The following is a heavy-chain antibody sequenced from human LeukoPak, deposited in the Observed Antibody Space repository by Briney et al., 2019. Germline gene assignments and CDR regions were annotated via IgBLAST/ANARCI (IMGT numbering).Heavy chain of an antibody. V-gene: IGHV1-69*01. CDR3: AREAALVVPAAMAYPFCYYGMDV. CDR2: IIPIFGTA. Sequence: GSSVKVSCKASGGTFSSYAISWVRQAPGQGLEWMGGIIPIFGTANYAQKFQGRVTITADESTSTAYMELSSLRSEDTSVYYSAREAALVVPAAMAYPFCYYGMDVWGTETTVTVS. D-gene: IGHD2-2*01. J-gene: IGHJ6*04. CDR1: GGTFSSYA.